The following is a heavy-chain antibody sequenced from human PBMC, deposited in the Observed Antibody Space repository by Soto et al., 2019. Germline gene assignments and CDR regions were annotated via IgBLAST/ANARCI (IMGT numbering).Heavy chain of an antibody. CDR2: IYPGDSET. J-gene: IGHJ6*02. V-gene: IGHV5-51*01. CDR3: ARTSAAGKYYYGMDV. D-gene: IGHD6-13*01. Sequence: GESLNISCKGSGYSFTTYRIGWIRQMPGKGLEWMGIIYPGDSETRYSPSFQGQVTISADKSNTTAYLQWSGLKASDTSMYYCARTSAAGKYYYGMDVWGQGTTVTVSS. CDR1: GYSFTTYR.